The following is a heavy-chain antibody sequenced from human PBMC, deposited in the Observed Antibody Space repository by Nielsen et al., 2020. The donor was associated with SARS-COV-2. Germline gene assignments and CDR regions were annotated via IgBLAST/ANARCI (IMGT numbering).Heavy chain of an antibody. J-gene: IGHJ6*02. CDR2: ITGSGGST. CDR3: AKEIYDFWSGTDYYYYGMDV. Sequence: GASLRLSCAASGFTFSSYAMRWVRQAPGKGLEWVSAITGSGGSTYYADSVKGRFTISRDNSKNTLYLQMNSLRAEDTAVYYCAKEIYDFWSGTDYYYYGMDVWGQGTTVTVSS. V-gene: IGHV3-23*01. CDR1: GFTFSSYA. D-gene: IGHD3-3*01.